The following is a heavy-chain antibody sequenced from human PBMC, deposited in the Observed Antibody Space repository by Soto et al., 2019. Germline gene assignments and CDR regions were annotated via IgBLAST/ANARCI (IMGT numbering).Heavy chain of an antibody. Sequence: GASVKVSCKASGYTFTSYGISWVRQAPGQGLEWMGWISAYNGNTNYAQKLQGRVTMTTDTSTSTAYMELNSLRAEDTAVYYCSGYYSYAFDIWGQGTMVTVSS. CDR1: GYTFTSYG. D-gene: IGHD3-22*01. CDR3: SGYYSYAFDI. J-gene: IGHJ3*02. V-gene: IGHV1-18*01. CDR2: ISAYNGNT.